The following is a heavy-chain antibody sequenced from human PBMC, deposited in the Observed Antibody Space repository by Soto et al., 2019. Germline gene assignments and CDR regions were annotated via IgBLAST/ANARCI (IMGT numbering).Heavy chain of an antibody. V-gene: IGHV1-69*01. D-gene: IGHD2-2*02. J-gene: IGHJ6*02. CDR3: ARGIVVVPAAIVQGREYYYYYGMDV. CDR2: IIPIFGTA. Sequence: QVQLVQSGAEVKKPGSSVKVSCKASGGTFSSYAISWVRQAPGQGLEWMGGIIPIFGTANYAQKFQGRVTITADESTSTAYMELSSLRSEDTAVYYCARGIVVVPAAIVQGREYYYYYGMDVWGQGTTVTVSS. CDR1: GGTFSSYA.